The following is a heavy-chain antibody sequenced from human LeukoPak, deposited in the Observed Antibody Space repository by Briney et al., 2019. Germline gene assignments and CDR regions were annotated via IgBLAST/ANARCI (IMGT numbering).Heavy chain of an antibody. CDR2: INPNSGGT. CDR3: ARWGCSGGSCYFDY. CDR1: GYTFTRYY. Sequence: ASVKVSCKASGYTFTRYYMHWVRQAPGQGLEWMGWINPNSGGTNYAQKFQGRVTMTRDTSISTAYMELSRLRSDDTAVYYCARWGCSGGSCYFDYWGQGTLVTVSS. J-gene: IGHJ4*02. V-gene: IGHV1-2*02. D-gene: IGHD2-15*01.